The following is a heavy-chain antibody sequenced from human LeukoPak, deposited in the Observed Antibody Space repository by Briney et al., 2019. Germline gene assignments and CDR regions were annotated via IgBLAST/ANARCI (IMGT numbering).Heavy chain of an antibody. CDR1: GFTFSSYA. J-gene: IGHJ4*02. CDR3: AKGTSSSCYSAPNY. V-gene: IGHV3-23*01. CDR2: ICSNDNNT. Sequence: TGGSLRLSCAASGFTFSSYAMNWVRQAPGKGLEWVSAICSNDNNTYYAHSVKGRFTISRDNSKNTLSLKLNSMRAEDTAVYYCAKGTSSSCYSAPNYWGQGTLVTVSS. D-gene: IGHD2-15*01.